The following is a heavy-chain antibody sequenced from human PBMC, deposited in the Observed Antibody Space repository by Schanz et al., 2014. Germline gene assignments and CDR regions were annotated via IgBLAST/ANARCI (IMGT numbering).Heavy chain of an antibody. CDR2: ITASGDYM. CDR3: ARENLNWEAFDI. V-gene: IGHV3-21*02. J-gene: IGHJ3*02. CDR1: GSTFNVYW. D-gene: IGHD7-27*01. Sequence: EGQLVESGGGLVRPGGSLRLSCVASGSTFNVYWMSWVRQAPGKGLEWVSSITASGDYMHYADSVKGRFTISRDNAKNSLYLEMTSLRGEDTAVYYCARENLNWEAFDIWGQGTVVTVSS.